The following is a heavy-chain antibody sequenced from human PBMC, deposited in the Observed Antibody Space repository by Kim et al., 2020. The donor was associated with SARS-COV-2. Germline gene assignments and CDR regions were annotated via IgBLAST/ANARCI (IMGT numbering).Heavy chain of an antibody. D-gene: IGHD3-16*01. V-gene: IGHV1-18*01. CDR1: GYTFTSYG. Sequence: ASVKVSCKASGYTFTSYGISWVRQAPGQGLEWMGWISAYNGNTNYAQKLQGRVTMTTDTSTSTAYMELRSLRSDDTAVYYCARDAVLWDLGEYNWFDPWGQGTLVTGSS. CDR3: ARDAVLWDLGEYNWFDP. J-gene: IGHJ5*02. CDR2: ISAYNGNT.